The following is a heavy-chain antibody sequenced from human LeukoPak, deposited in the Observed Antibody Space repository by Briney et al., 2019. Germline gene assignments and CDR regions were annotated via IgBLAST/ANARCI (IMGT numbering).Heavy chain of an antibody. J-gene: IGHJ4*02. CDR1: GFTFDDYA. CDR2: ISWNSGSI. CDR3: AKDATRYCSSTSCYSTPLAD. V-gene: IGHV3-9*01. D-gene: IGHD2-2*01. Sequence: GGSLRLSCAASGFTFDDYAMHWVRQAPGKGLEWVSGISWNSGSIGYADSVKGRFTISRDNAKNSLYLQMNSLRVEDTALYYCAKDATRYCSSTSCYSTPLADWGQGTLVTVSS.